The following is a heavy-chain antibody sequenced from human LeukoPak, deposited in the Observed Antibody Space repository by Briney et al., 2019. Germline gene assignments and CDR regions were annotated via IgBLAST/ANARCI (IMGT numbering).Heavy chain of an antibody. V-gene: IGHV3-23*01. J-gene: IGHJ4*02. Sequence: PGGSLRLSCEASGFTFSTYGMNWVRQAPGKGLEWVSAISGSGGSTYYADSVKGRFTISRDNSKNTLYLQMNSLRAEDTAVYYCAGRGSGSYFDYWGQGTLVTVSA. CDR1: GFTFSTYG. CDR3: AGRGSGSYFDY. CDR2: ISGSGGST. D-gene: IGHD3-10*01.